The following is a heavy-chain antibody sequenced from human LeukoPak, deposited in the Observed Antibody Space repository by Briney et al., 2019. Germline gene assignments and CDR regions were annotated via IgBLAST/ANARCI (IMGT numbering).Heavy chain of an antibody. D-gene: IGHD3-16*01. J-gene: IGHJ4*02. CDR3: AREGGFDY. Sequence: GGSLRLSCAASGFIFSTYSMSWVRQAPGKGLEWVSSISSSNIYYADSVRGRFTISRDNAKNSLYLQMNSLRADDTAVYYCAREGGFDYWGQGTLVTVSS. V-gene: IGHV3-48*01. CDR2: ISSSNI. CDR1: GFIFSTYS.